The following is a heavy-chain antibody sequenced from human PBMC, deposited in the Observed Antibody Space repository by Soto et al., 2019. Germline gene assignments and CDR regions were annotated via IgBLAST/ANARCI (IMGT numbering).Heavy chain of an antibody. CDR3: AREMPGYCSEYACLPGY. J-gene: IGHJ4*02. D-gene: IGHD2-15*01. Sequence: QVHLVQSGAEVKKPGASVTVSCKASGYTFTDFGLVWVRQAPGQGPEWMGWISAYYGDTNYAQKFQDRVTMTRDTSTSTVYMELRSLRSDDTAMYYCAREMPGYCSEYACLPGYWGQGTLVTVSS. CDR2: ISAYYGDT. CDR1: GYTFTDFG. V-gene: IGHV1-18*01.